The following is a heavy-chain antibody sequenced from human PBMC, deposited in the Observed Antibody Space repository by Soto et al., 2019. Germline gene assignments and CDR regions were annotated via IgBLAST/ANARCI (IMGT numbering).Heavy chain of an antibody. CDR3: ATRRRIVARTLDS. CDR2: IFYTGNT. V-gene: IGHV4-31*03. Sequence: QVQLQESGPGLVKPSQAMSLTCTVSGVSINNADYYWTWLRQHPGQGLEWIGYIFYTGNTSYNPSLQSRVSMSLDSSNNQFSLRLPSVTAADSAVYYCATRRRIVARTLDSWGQGTLVTVSS. CDR1: GVSINNADYY. J-gene: IGHJ4*02. D-gene: IGHD5-12*01.